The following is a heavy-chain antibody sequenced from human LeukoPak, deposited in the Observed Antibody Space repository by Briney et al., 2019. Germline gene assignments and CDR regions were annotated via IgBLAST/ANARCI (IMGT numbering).Heavy chain of an antibody. V-gene: IGHV3-66*01. CDR2: IYSGGST. CDR3: ARDPPASGYDTARDY. D-gene: IGHD5-12*01. J-gene: IGHJ4*02. CDR1: GFTVSSNY. Sequence: GGSLRLSCAASGFTVSSNYMSWVRQAPGKGLEWVSVIYSGGSTYYADSVKGRFTISRDNSKNTLYLQMNSLRAEDTAVYYCARDPPASGYDTARDYWGQGTLVTVSS.